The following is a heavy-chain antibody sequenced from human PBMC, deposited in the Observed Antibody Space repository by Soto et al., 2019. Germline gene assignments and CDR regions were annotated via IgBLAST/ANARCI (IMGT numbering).Heavy chain of an antibody. D-gene: IGHD1-1*01. CDR3: VNWNDEDVD. CDR2: ISGTAVST. CDR1: GFTFSKYA. Sequence: EVVLLESGGGLAQPGGSLRLSCVASGFTFSKYAMNWVRQAPGKGLGWVASISGTAVSTDYADSVKGRFTISRDNSKNTVSLQMDNLRVEDTATYFCVNWNDEDVDWGQGTLVAVSS. J-gene: IGHJ4*01. V-gene: IGHV3-23*01.